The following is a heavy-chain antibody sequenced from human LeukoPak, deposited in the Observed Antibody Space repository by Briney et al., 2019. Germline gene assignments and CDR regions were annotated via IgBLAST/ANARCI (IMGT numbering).Heavy chain of an antibody. CDR3: ARTQVGPSGSYLHDY. D-gene: IGHD1-26*01. CDR1: GYTFTGYY. Sequence: GASVKVSCKASGYTFTGYYMHWVRQAPGQGLEWMGRINPNSGGTNYAQKFQGRVTMTRDTPISTAYMELSRLRSDDTAVYYCARTQVGPSGSYLHDYWGQGTLVTVSS. V-gene: IGHV1-2*06. J-gene: IGHJ4*02. CDR2: INPNSGGT.